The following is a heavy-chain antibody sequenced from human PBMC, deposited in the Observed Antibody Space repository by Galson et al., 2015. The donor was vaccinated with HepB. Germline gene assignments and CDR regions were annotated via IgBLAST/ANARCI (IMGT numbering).Heavy chain of an antibody. CDR1: GFTFTSSA. CDR2: IVVGSGNT. V-gene: IGHV1-58*02. J-gene: IGHJ6*02. Sequence: SVKVSCKASGFTFTSSAMQWVRQARGQRLEWIGWIVVGSGNTNYAQKFQERVTITRDMSTSTAYMELSSLRSEDTAVYYCAAAGDSGSLGMDVWGQGTTVTVSS. CDR3: AAAGDSGSLGMDV. D-gene: IGHD2-21*02.